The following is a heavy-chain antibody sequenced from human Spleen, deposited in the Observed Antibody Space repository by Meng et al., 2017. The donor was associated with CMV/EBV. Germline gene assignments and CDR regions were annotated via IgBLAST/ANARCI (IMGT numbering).Heavy chain of an antibody. D-gene: IGHD6-6*01. CDR3: ATDKYSSSAFDS. J-gene: IGHJ4*02. CDR1: GYTFSTRD. CDR2: ISTHNGKK. V-gene: IGHV1-18*01. Sequence: ASVKVSCKASGYTFSTRDISWVRQAPGQGLEWVGWISTHNGKKDYAQKFQGRVTMTTETSTSTAYMELRSLRSDDTAVYYCATDKYSSSAFDSWGQGTLVTVSS.